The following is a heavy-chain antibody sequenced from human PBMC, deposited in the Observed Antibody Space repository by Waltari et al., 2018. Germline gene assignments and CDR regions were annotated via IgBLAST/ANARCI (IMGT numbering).Heavy chain of an antibody. V-gene: IGHV1-2*06. CDR2: INPNSGGT. CDR1: GYTFTGYY. Sequence: QVQLVQSGAEVKKPGASVKVSCKASGYTFTGYYMHWVRQAPGQGLEWMGRINPNSGGTNYAQKFQGRVTMTRDTSISTAYMELSRLRSDDTAVYYCARVIAAAEPDYYYYYGMDVWGQGTTVTVSS. D-gene: IGHD6-13*01. CDR3: ARVIAAAEPDYYYYYGMDV. J-gene: IGHJ6*02.